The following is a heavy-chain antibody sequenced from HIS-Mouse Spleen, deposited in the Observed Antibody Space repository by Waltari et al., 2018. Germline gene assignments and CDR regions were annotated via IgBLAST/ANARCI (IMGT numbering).Heavy chain of an antibody. J-gene: IGHJ4*02. CDR2: MNPKSGNT. CDR1: GYTVTSYD. Sequence: QVQLVQSGAEVKKPGASVKVSCKASGYTVTSYDINWVRQATGQGLEWMGWMNPKSGNTGYAQKFQGRVTMTRNTSISTAYMELSSLRSEDTAVYYCARGHDYSNYFDYWGQGTLVTVSS. D-gene: IGHD4-4*01. V-gene: IGHV1-8*01. CDR3: ARGHDYSNYFDY.